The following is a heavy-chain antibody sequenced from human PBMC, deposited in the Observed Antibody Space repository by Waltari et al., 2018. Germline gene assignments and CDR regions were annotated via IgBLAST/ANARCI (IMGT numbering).Heavy chain of an antibody. Sequence: EEQLLESGGGLVQPGGSLRVSCAASGFTFKNYGMTWVRQAPGKGLEWVSSITSSSDVSSYYADSVNGRFTISRDNSKNTLHLQMNSLRAEDTAIYFCAKDLDDYSDALDVWGQGTMVTVSS. CDR1: GFTFKNYG. V-gene: IGHV3-23*01. D-gene: IGHD2-15*01. CDR2: ITSSSDVSS. CDR3: AKDLDDYSDALDV. J-gene: IGHJ3*01.